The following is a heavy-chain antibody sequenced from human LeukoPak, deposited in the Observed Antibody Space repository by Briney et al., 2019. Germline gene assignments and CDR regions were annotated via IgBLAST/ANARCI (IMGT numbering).Heavy chain of an antibody. Sequence: PSETLSLTCAVYGGSFSGYYWSWIRQPPGKGLEWIGEINHSGSTNYNPSLKSRVTISVDTSKNQFSLKLSSVTAADTAVYYCARGWGYAIPGGRYHGMDVWGQGTTVTVSS. J-gene: IGHJ6*02. CDR2: INHSGST. D-gene: IGHD2-8*01. CDR3: ARGWGYAIPGGRYHGMDV. CDR1: GGSFSGYY. V-gene: IGHV4-34*01.